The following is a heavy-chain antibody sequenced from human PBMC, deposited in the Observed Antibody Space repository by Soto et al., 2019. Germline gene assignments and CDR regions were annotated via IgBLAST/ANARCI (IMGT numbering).Heavy chain of an antibody. CDR2: ISHTGST. D-gene: IGHD3-10*01. CDR3: ARAVAPYFGTWFDP. CDR1: GDSNTSSNSYS. Sequence: SETLSLTCAVSGDSNTSSNSYSWSWIREPPGKGLEWIGSISHTGSTSYTPSLKSRLTMSVDKSKNQFSLRLSSVTAADMAVYYCARAVAPYFGTWFDPWGQGILVTVS. J-gene: IGHJ5*02. V-gene: IGHV4-30-2*01.